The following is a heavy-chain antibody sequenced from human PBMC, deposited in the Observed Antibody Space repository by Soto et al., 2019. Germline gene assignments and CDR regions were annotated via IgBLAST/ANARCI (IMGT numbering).Heavy chain of an antibody. D-gene: IGHD3-22*01. V-gene: IGHV3-15*01. CDR1: GFTFSNAW. J-gene: IGHJ4*02. Sequence: GGSLRLSCAASGFTFSNAWMSWVRQAPGKGLEWVGRIKSKTDGGTTDYAAPVKGRFTISRDDSKNTLYLQMNSLKTEDTAVYYCTTSTGHYCDSSGYSYFDYWGQGTLVTVSS. CDR3: TTSTGHYCDSSGYSYFDY. CDR2: IKSKTDGGTT.